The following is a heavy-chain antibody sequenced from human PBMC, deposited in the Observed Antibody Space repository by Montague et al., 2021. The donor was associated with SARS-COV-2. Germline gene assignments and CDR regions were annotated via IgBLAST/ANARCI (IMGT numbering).Heavy chain of an antibody. V-gene: IGHV4-59*01. D-gene: IGHD5-18*01. Sequence: SETLSLTCTVSGGSISSYYWSWIRQPPGKGLEWIGYIYYSRSTNYNPSLKIRVTISVDTSKNQFSLKLSPVTAADTAVYYCAGGNTWEGYSYGFDYWGQGTLVTVSS. CDR1: GGSISSYY. J-gene: IGHJ4*02. CDR3: AGGNTWEGYSYGFDY. CDR2: IYYSRST.